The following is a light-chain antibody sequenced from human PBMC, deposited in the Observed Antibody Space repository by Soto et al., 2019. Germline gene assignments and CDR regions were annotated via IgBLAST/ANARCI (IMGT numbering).Light chain of an antibody. V-gene: IGKV1-39*01. Sequence: DIQMTQSPSTLSASLGDRVTITCRASQTISNWLAWYQQKPGKAPKLLIYAAYSLQSGVPSRFSGSGSGTDFTLTIRSLQPEDFATYYCQQSYSTPPTFGQGTRLEIK. CDR1: QTISNW. CDR3: QQSYSTPPT. CDR2: AAY. J-gene: IGKJ5*01.